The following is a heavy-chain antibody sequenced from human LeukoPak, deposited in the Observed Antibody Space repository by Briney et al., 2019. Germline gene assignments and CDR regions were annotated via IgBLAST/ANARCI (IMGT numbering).Heavy chain of an antibody. CDR1: GYTFTSYG. V-gene: IGHV1-3*01. CDR3: AREVRGIAAAGTVRSVAFDI. J-gene: IGHJ3*02. CDR2: INAGNGNT. D-gene: IGHD6-13*01. Sequence: ASVKVSCKASGYTFTSYGISWVRQAPGQRLEWMGWINAGNGNTKYSQKFQGRVTITRDTSASTAYMELSSLRSEDTAVYYCAREVRGIAAAGTVRSVAFDIWGQGTMVTVSS.